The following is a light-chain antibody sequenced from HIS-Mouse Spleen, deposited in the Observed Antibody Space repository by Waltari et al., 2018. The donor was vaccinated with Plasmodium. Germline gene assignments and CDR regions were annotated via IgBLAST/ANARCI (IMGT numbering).Light chain of an antibody. V-gene: IGLV3-10*01. CDR1: ALPKKY. CDR2: EDS. Sequence: SYELTQPPSVSVSPGQTARITCPGDALPKKYAYWYQQKSGQAPVLVNYEDSKRPSGIPSGFSGASSGTMAALTISGAQVEDEADYYCYSTDSSGNHRVFGGGTKLTVL. CDR3: YSTDSSGNHRV. J-gene: IGLJ3*02.